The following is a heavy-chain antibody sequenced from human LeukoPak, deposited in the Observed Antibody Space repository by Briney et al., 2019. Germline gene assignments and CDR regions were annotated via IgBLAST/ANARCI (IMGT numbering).Heavy chain of an antibody. CDR3: ARDGHTTYYYYMDV. J-gene: IGHJ6*03. Sequence: GGSLRLSCEASGFTFSTYNMNWVRQAPGKRLEWVSSITSSSTYVFYADSVKGRFTISRDNAKNSLYLQINSLRAEDTAVYYCARDGHTTYYYYMDVWGKGTTVTVSS. V-gene: IGHV3-21*01. CDR1: GFTFSTYN. D-gene: IGHD1-26*01. CDR2: ITSSSTYV.